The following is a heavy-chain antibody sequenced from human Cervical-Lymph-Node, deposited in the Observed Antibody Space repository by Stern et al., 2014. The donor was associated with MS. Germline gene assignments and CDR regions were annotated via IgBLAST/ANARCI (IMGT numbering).Heavy chain of an antibody. J-gene: IGHJ4*02. CDR2: ITNVGST. V-gene: IGHV3-53*01. CDR1: GFTVSRDY. Sequence: VKLVQSGGGVIQPGGSLRLSCTASGFTVSRDYMTWVRQAPGKGLEWGSLITNVGSTFYTDSVKGRFTISRDDSKNTVYLHMTSLRAEDTAMYYCARDTSSPERSDWWGQGTLVTVSS. CDR3: ARDTSSPERSDW. D-gene: IGHD1-1*01.